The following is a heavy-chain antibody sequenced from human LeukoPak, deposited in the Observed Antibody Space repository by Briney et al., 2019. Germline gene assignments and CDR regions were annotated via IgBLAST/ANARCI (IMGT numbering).Heavy chain of an antibody. CDR2: ISWNSGSI. CDR3: ARDHPIEYCGGDCPYYYYGMDV. J-gene: IGHJ6*02. CDR1: GFTFDDYA. V-gene: IGHV3-9*01. D-gene: IGHD2-21*02. Sequence: PGRSLRLSCAASGFTFDDYAMHWVRQAPGKGLEWVSGISWNSGSIGYADSVKGRFTISRDNAKNSLYLQMNSLRAEDTAVYYCARDHPIEYCGGDCPYYYYGMDVWGQGTTVTVSS.